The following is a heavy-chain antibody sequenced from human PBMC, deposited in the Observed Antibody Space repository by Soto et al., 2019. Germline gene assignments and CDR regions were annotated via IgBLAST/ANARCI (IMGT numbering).Heavy chain of an antibody. V-gene: IGHV3-7*04. CDR1: GFSFSTYW. CDR3: LRDGGLT. CDR2: MNQDGSDK. Sequence: EVQLVESGGDLVQPGGSLRLSFAASGFSFSTYWMSWVRQAPGKGLEWVAHMNQDGSDKYYVDSVKGRFTISRDNTKKSLFLQMNSLRAEDTAVYYCLRDGGLTWGQGTLVTVSS. D-gene: IGHD3-16*01. J-gene: IGHJ5*02.